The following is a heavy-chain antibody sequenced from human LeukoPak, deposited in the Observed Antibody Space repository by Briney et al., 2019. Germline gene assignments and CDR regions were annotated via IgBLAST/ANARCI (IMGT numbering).Heavy chain of an antibody. D-gene: IGHD3-22*01. CDR1: GYTFTSYG. J-gene: IGHJ4*02. V-gene: IGHV1-18*01. CDR2: ISAYNGNT. Sequence: ASVKVSCKASGYTFTSYGISWVRQAPGQGLEWMGWISAYNGNTNYAQKLQGRVTMTTDTSTSTAYMELRSLRSDDTAVYYCARSLYYYDSSGYISYWGQGTLVTVSS. CDR3: ARSLYYYDSSGYISY.